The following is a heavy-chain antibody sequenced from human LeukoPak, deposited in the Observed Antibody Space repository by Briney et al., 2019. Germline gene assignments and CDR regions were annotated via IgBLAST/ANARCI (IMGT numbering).Heavy chain of an antibody. CDR3: ARDLVGSGWYFGDAFDI. V-gene: IGHV3-23*01. CDR2: ISGSGGST. Sequence: GGSLRLSCAASGFTFSSYAMSWVRQAPGKGLEWVSAISGSGGSTYYADSVKGRFTISRDNSKNTLYLQMNSLRAEDTAVYYCARDLVGSGWYFGDAFDIWGQGTMVTVSS. D-gene: IGHD6-19*01. CDR1: GFTFSSYA. J-gene: IGHJ3*02.